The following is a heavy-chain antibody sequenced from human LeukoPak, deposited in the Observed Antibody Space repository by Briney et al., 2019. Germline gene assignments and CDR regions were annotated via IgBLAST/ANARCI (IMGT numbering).Heavy chain of an antibody. D-gene: IGHD3-22*01. CDR2: ISAYNGDT. CDR3: ARESHDTREDY. Sequence: ASVKVSYKASGYTFTSYGISWVRQAPGQGLEWMGWISAYNGDTDYAQKLQGRVTMTTDTSTSTAYMELRSLKSDDTAVYYCARESHDTREDYWGQGTLVTVSS. V-gene: IGHV1-18*01. J-gene: IGHJ4*02. CDR1: GYTFTSYG.